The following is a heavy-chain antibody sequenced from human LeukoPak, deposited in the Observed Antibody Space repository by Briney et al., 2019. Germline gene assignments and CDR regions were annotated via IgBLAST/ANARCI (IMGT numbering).Heavy chain of an antibody. CDR2: INPKSGGT. V-gene: IGHV1-2*02. CDR3: ASVTLSAYDGDY. CDR1: GYSFTSYW. D-gene: IGHD5-12*01. Sequence: GESLKISCKGSGYSFTSYWIGWVRQAPGQGLEWMGWINPKSGGTNYAQKFQGRVTMTRDTSISTAYMELSRLRSDDTAVYYCASVTLSAYDGDYRGQGTLVTVSS. J-gene: IGHJ4*02.